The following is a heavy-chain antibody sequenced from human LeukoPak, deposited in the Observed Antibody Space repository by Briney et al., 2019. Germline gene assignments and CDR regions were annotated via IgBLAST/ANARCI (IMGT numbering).Heavy chain of an antibody. J-gene: IGHJ4*02. CDR3: ARLPTGYRSDWYFNAFDH. D-gene: IGHD6-19*01. Sequence: ASVKVSCQASGYTFSSYGLSWVRQAPGQGLEWMGWISPSNGDTKYVQNLQGRVTMTTDTPTSTAYMELRSLRSDDAAVYYCARLPTGYRSDWYFNAFDHWGQGTLVAVSS. V-gene: IGHV1-18*01. CDR1: GYTFSSYG. CDR2: ISPSNGDT.